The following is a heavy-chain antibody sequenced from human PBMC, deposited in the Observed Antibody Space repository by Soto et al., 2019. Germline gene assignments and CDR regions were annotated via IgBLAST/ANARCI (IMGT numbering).Heavy chain of an antibody. CDR1: GFTFRPDA. J-gene: IGHJ5*02. Sequence: EVQVVESGGSLVQPGGSRRPSWAPLGFTFRPDAMHGARQATGRGLDWVSGIGTSGDTYYAGSVKGRFTTFRENGKNSVYLQMNSLRAGDTAVYYCARGELGFDPWGQGTLVAVSS. CDR2: IGTSGDT. D-gene: IGHD1-26*01. V-gene: IGHV3-13*01. CDR3: ARGELGFDP.